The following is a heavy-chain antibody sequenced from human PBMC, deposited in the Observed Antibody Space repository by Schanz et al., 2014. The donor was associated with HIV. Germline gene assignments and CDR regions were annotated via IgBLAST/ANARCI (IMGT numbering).Heavy chain of an antibody. CDR2: INTGDGNL. CDR1: GYTFSDYY. CDR3: ARDQNVISMVRGVMGGVDY. V-gene: IGHV1-46*01. D-gene: IGHD3-10*01. J-gene: IGHJ4*02. Sequence: QAQLVQSGADVKKPGASVKVSCKASGYTFSDYYIHWVRQAPGHGLEWMGIINTGDGNLRYAQKFQGRVTMTRDTSTSPVYMEFSGVKSDDTAVYYCARDQNVISMVRGVMGGVDYWGQGTLVTVSS.